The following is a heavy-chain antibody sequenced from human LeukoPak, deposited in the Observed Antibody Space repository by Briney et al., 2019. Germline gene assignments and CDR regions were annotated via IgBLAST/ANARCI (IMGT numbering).Heavy chain of an antibody. CDR3: ARHISGGWWEQLYYFDY. V-gene: IGHV4-34*01. J-gene: IGHJ4*02. CDR1: GGSFSGYY. CDR2: INHSGST. D-gene: IGHD1-26*01. Sequence: SETLSLTCAVYGGSFSGYYWSWIRQPPGKGLEWIWEINHSGSTNYNPSLKSRVTISVDTSKNQFSLKLSSVTAADTAVYYCARHISGGWWEQLYYFDYWGQGTLVTVSA.